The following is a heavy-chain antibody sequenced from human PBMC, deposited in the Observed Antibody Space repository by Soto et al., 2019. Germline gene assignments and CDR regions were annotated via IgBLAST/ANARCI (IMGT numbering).Heavy chain of an antibody. CDR1: GFTFSSYS. Sequence: EVQLVESGGGLVKPGGSLRLSCAASGFTFSSYSMNWVRQAPGKGLEWVSSISSSSSYIYYADSVKGRFTISRDNAKNSLYLQMNSLRAEDTAVYYCASGDYDFWSGSSDYYFDYWGQGTLVTVSS. D-gene: IGHD3-3*01. CDR2: ISSSSSYI. V-gene: IGHV3-21*01. CDR3: ASGDYDFWSGSSDYYFDY. J-gene: IGHJ4*02.